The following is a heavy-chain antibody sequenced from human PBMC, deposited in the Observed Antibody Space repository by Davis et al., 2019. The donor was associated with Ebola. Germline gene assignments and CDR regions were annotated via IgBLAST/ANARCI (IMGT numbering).Heavy chain of an antibody. CDR3: SRDLKQRPPAYYYGMNV. J-gene: IGHJ6*02. V-gene: IGHV3-49*04. CDR2: IRSKAYGGKP. CDR1: GFTFGDYA. Sequence: GESLKISCTVSGFTFGDYAINWVRQAPGQGLEWVGSIRSKAYGGKPAYAASVKGRFTISRDDSKTIAYLQLDSLKPEDTAVSYCSRDLKQRPPAYYYGMNVWGQGATVTVSS. D-gene: IGHD6-6*01.